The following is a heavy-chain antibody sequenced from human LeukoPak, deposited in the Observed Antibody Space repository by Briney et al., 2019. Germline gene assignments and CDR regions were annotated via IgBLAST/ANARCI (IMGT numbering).Heavy chain of an antibody. J-gene: IGHJ5*02. Sequence: SETLSLTCIVSGGSISTYYWSWIRQPPGKGLEWIGYIYYSGSTNYNPSLKSRVTISVDTSKNQFSLKLSSVTAADTAVYYCARPYGSGSYYNPWGQGTLVTVSS. D-gene: IGHD3-10*01. CDR3: ARPYGSGSYYNP. V-gene: IGHV4-59*08. CDR2: IYYSGST. CDR1: GGSISTYY.